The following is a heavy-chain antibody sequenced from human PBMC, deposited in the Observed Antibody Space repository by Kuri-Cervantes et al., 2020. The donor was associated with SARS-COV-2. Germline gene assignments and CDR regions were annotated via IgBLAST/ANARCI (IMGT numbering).Heavy chain of an antibody. J-gene: IGHJ3*01. CDR3: AKSGRQYDV. CDR2: IKPDGSEK. D-gene: IGHD3-10*01. CDR1: GFTFRSYW. Sequence: GASLKISCAASGFTFRSYWMSWVRQAPGKGLEWVANIKPDGSEKNYVDSVKGRFTISRDNAKNSLYLQTNSLRVEDTAVYYCAKSGRQYDVWGQGTMVTVSS. V-gene: IGHV3-7*01.